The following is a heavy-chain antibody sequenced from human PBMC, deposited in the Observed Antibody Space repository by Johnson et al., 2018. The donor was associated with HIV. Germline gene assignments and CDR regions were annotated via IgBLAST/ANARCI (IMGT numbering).Heavy chain of an antibody. Sequence: EVQLVESGGGLIQPWGSLRLSCAASGFTVSSNYMSWVRQAPGKGLEWVSVIYSGGSTYYADSVKGRFTISRDNSKNTLYLQMNSLRAEDTAVYFCAKAFSTFHDAFDIWGQGTMVTVSS. CDR2: IYSGGST. V-gene: IGHV3-53*01. J-gene: IGHJ3*02. CDR1: GFTVSSNY. CDR3: AKAFSTFHDAFDI. D-gene: IGHD2/OR15-2a*01.